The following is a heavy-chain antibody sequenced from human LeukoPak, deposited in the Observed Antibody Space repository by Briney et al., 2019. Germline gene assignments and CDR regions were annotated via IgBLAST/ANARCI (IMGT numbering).Heavy chain of an antibody. Sequence: GASVKVSCKASGYTFTGYYMHWVRQAPGQGLEWMGWINPNSGGTNYAQKFQGWVTMTRDTSISTAYMELSRLRSDDTAVYYCARDSSGWLPPTYYFDYWGQGTLVTVSS. CDR3: ARDSSGWLPPTYYFDY. V-gene: IGHV1-2*04. CDR1: GYTFTGYY. J-gene: IGHJ4*02. D-gene: IGHD6-19*01. CDR2: INPNSGGT.